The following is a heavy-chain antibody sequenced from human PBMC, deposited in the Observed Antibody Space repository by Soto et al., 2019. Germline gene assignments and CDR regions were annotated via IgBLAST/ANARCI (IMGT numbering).Heavy chain of an antibody. CDR3: ARASDSKVNLGVDY. J-gene: IGHJ4*02. CDR2: INPNSGDT. D-gene: IGHD3-16*01. Sequence: QVQLVQSGAEVKKPGASVKVSCKASGYTFTGYYLVGVRQAPGQGLEWMGWINPNSGDTNYAQKFQDWVTMTRDTSVSTAYMDLSRLRYDDTAVYYCARASDSKVNLGVDYWGQGTLVTVSS. CDR1: GYTFTGYY. V-gene: IGHV1-2*04.